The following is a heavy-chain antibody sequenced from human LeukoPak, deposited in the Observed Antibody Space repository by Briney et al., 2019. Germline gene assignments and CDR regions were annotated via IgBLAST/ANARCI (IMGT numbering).Heavy chain of an antibody. CDR1: GGSISSSSYY. CDR3: ARPKSRSGGWFSNDAFDI. J-gene: IGHJ3*02. D-gene: IGHD6-19*01. Sequence: SETLSLTCTVSGGSISSSSYYWGWIRQPPGKGLEWIGSIYYSGSTYYNPSLKSRVTISVDTSKSQFSLKLSSVTAADTAVYYCARPKSRSGGWFSNDAFDIWGQGTMVTVSS. CDR2: IYYSGST. V-gene: IGHV4-39*01.